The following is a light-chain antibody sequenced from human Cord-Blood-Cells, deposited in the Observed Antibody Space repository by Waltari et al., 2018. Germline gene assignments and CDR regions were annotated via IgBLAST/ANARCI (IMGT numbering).Light chain of an antibody. CDR1: QDISNY. J-gene: IGKJ3*01. CDR2: DAS. CDR3: QQYDNLPLFT. V-gene: IGKV1-33*01. Sequence: DIQLTQSPSSLSASVGDRLTITCQASQDISNYLNWYQQKPEKAPKLLIYDASNLETGVPSRFSGSGSGTDFTFTISSLQPEDIATYYCQQYDNLPLFTFGPGTKVDIK.